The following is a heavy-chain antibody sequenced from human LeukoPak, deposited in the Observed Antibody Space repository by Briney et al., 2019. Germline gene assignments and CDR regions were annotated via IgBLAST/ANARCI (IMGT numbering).Heavy chain of an antibody. CDR3: ARGGASMATGFNY. D-gene: IGHD6-6*01. CDR1: GFTFTDYW. CDR2: IYPGDSDT. V-gene: IGHV5-51*01. J-gene: IGHJ4*02. Sequence: GESLKISCQTSGFTFTDYWIGWVRQMPGKGLEWMGIIYPGDSDTKYSPSFRGQVTMSADKSTNTAYLQWGSLKASDTAMYFCARGGASMATGFNYWGQGTLVTVSS.